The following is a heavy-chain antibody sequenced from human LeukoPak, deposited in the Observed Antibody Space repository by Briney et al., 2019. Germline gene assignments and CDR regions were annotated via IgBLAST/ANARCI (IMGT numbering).Heavy chain of an antibody. V-gene: IGHV4-39*01. D-gene: IGHD6-19*01. CDR1: GGSISSSSYY. CDR2: IYYSGST. J-gene: IGHJ5*02. Sequence: PSETLSLTCTVSGGSISSSSYYWGWIRQPPGKGLEWIGSIYYSGSTYYNPSLKSRVTISVDTSKNQFSLKLSSVTAADTAVYYCARHLAVAGYERFDPWGQGTLVTVSS. CDR3: ARHLAVAGYERFDP.